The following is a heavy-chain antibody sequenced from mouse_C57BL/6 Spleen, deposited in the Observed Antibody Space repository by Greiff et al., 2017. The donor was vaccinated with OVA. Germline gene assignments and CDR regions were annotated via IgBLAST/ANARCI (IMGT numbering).Heavy chain of an antibody. CDR2: ISSGSSTI. Sequence: EVQGVESGGGLVKPGGSLKLSCAASGFTFSDYGMHWVRQAPEKGLEWVAYISSGSSTIYYADTVKGRFTISRDNAKNTLFLQMTSLRYEDTAMYYCARQGDDGYYVAWFAYWGQGTLVTVSA. D-gene: IGHD2-3*01. CDR1: GFTFSDYG. CDR3: ARQGDDGYYVAWFAY. J-gene: IGHJ3*01. V-gene: IGHV5-17*01.